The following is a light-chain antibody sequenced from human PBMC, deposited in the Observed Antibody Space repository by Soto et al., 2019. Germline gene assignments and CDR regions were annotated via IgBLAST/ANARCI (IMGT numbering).Light chain of an antibody. V-gene: IGKV3-11*01. CDR2: DAS. J-gene: IGKJ3*01. Sequence: EIVLTQSPATLSLSPGESATLSCRASQSVSSYLAWYQQKPGQAPRLLIYDASNRVTDIPARFSGSGSGTDFTLTISSLEPEDFAVYYCQYGSSPVTFGPGTKVDIK. CDR1: QSVSSY. CDR3: QYGSSPVT.